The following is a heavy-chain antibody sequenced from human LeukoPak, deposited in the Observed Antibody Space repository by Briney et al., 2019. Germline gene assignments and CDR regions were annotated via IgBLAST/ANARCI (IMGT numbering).Heavy chain of an antibody. D-gene: IGHD1-20*01. CDR1: GFTFSSYG. CDR2: ISFDGSNE. CDR3: ARLTGASDY. V-gene: IGHV3-30*03. Sequence: PGGSLRLSCAASGFTFSSYGMHWVRQAPGKGLEWVAVISFDGSNEYYADSVKGRFTISRDNSKNTLYLQMNSLIYEDTAVYYCARLTGASDYWGQGALVTVCS. J-gene: IGHJ4*02.